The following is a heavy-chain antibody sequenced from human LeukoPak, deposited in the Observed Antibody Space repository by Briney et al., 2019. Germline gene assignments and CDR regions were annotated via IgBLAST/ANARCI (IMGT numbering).Heavy chain of an antibody. CDR2: ISSSGSTI. J-gene: IGHJ4*02. V-gene: IGHV3-48*03. CDR1: GFTFSSYE. CDR3: ARGGMTTVTHYFDF. D-gene: IGHD4-17*01. Sequence: PGGSLRLSCAASGFTFSSYEMNWVRQAPGKGLEWVSYISSSGSTIYYADSVKGRFTISRDNAKNSLYLQMNSLSAEDTAFYYCARGGMTTVTHYFDFWGQGTLVTVSS.